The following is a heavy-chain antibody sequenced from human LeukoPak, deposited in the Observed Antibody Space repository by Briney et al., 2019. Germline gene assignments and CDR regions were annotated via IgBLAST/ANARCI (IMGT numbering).Heavy chain of an antibody. CDR1: GDSTSGYY. D-gene: IGHD6-19*01. CDR3: ARRLQWLPLDY. CDR2: IYTSGST. J-gene: IGHJ4*02. V-gene: IGHV4-4*07. Sequence: PSETLSLTCSVSGDSTSGYYCSWIRQPAGKGLEWIGRIYTSGSTNYNPSLKSRVTMSVDTSKTQFSLKLSSVTAADTAVYYCARRLQWLPLDYWGQGTLVTVSS.